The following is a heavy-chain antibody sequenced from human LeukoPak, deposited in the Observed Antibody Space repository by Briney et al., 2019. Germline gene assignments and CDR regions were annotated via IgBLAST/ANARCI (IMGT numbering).Heavy chain of an antibody. CDR2: IYYSGST. CDR1: GGSVSSGSYY. Sequence: SETLSLTCTVSGGSVSSGSYYWSWIRQPPGKGLEWIGYIYYSGSTNYNPSLKSRVTISVDTSKNQFSLKLSSVTAADTAVFYCARDAYYYDSSGYYVYFDYWGQGTLVTVSS. J-gene: IGHJ4*02. D-gene: IGHD3-22*01. CDR3: ARDAYYYDSSGYYVYFDY. V-gene: IGHV4-61*01.